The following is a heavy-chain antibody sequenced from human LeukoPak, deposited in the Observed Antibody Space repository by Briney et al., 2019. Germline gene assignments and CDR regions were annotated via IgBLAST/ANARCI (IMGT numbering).Heavy chain of an antibody. J-gene: IGHJ4*02. CDR3: ARVIVGATSGDY. Sequence: GASVKVSCKASGYTFTAYYIHWVRQAPGQGLEWMGRINPNTGGTNYAQKFQGRVTMTRDTSITTAYMELSRLTSDDTAIYYCARVIVGATSGDYWGQGTLVTVSS. CDR2: INPNTGGT. CDR1: GYTFTAYY. D-gene: IGHD1-26*01. V-gene: IGHV1-2*06.